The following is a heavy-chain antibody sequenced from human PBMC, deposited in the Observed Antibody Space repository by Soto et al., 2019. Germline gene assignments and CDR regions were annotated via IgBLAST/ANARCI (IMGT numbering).Heavy chain of an antibody. CDR2: IRSKANSYAT. Sequence: GGSLRLSCAASGFTFSGSAMHWVRQASGKGLEWVGRIRSKANSYATAYAASVKGRFTISRDDSKNKADLQMNSLKTEDTAVYYCTSHYDSSGYNWLTNGMDVWGQGTTVTVSS. CDR1: GFTFSGSA. CDR3: TSHYDSSGYNWLTNGMDV. V-gene: IGHV3-73*01. D-gene: IGHD3-22*01. J-gene: IGHJ6*02.